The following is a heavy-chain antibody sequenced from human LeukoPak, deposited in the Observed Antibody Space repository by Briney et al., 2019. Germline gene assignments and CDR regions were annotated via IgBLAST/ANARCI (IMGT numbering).Heavy chain of an antibody. CDR2: ISYDGSNK. J-gene: IGHJ4*02. D-gene: IGHD7-27*01. CDR1: GFTFSSYA. CDR3: AKDGGLWVSAHWGDS. Sequence: GGSLRLSCAASGFTFSSYAMHWVRQAPGKGLEWVAVISYDGSNKYYADSVKGRFTISRDNSKNTLYLQMNSLRAEDTAVYYCAKDGGLWVSAHWGDSWGRGTLVTVSS. V-gene: IGHV3-30*18.